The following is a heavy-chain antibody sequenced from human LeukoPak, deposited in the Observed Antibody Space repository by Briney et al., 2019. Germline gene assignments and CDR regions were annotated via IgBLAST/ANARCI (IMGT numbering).Heavy chain of an antibody. V-gene: IGHV1-3*01. CDR2: INAGNGNT. CDR3: ASTSCYHYYGMDV. J-gene: IGHJ6*02. CDR1: GFTFSSYS. D-gene: IGHD2-2*01. Sequence: GGSLRLSCAASGFTFSSYSMNWVRQAPGQRLEWMGWINAGNGNTKYSQKFQGRVTITRDTSASTAYMELSSLRSEDTAVYYCASTSCYHYYGMDVWGQGTTVTVSS.